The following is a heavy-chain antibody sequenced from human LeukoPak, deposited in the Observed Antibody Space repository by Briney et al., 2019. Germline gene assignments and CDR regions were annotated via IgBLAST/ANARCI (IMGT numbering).Heavy chain of an antibody. CDR2: INPNSGGT. CDR3: AREEAYCGGDCSYYFDY. V-gene: IGHV1-2*02. CDR1: GYTFTGYY. D-gene: IGHD2-21*02. J-gene: IGHJ4*02. Sequence: ASVKVSCKASGYTFTGYYMHWVRQAPGQGLEWMGWINPNSGGTNYAQKFQGRVTITRDTSASTAYMELSSLRSEDTAVYYCAREEAYCGGDCSYYFDYWGQGTLVTVSS.